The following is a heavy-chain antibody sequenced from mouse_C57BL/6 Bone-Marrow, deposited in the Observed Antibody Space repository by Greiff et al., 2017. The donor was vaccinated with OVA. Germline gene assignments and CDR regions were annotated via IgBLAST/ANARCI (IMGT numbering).Heavy chain of an antibody. D-gene: IGHD1-1*01. Sequence: QVQLQQSGAELVRPGASVTLSCKASGYTFTDYEMHWVKQTPVQGLEWIGAIDPETGGTAYNQKFKGKALLTADKSSSTAYMELRSLTSEDSAVYYCTRFTTVVADAMDYWGQGTSVTVSS. CDR3: TRFTTVVADAMDY. CDR1: GYTFTDYE. V-gene: IGHV1-15*01. J-gene: IGHJ4*01. CDR2: IDPETGGT.